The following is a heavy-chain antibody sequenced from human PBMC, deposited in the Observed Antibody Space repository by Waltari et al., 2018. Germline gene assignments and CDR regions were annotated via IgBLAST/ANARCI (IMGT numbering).Heavy chain of an antibody. V-gene: IGHV3-74*01. CDR2: INSDGSDT. Sequence: EEQLVESGGGLIQPGESLRVSCAVSGFTFSRYWMNWVRQGPGKGLVWVARINSDGSDTSYADSVKGRFTISRDNSKNTLYLQMNSLRAEDTAVYYCAKDTVAATLDYWGQGTLVTVSS. J-gene: IGHJ4*02. CDR3: AKDTVAATLDY. CDR1: GFTFSRYW. D-gene: IGHD6-19*01.